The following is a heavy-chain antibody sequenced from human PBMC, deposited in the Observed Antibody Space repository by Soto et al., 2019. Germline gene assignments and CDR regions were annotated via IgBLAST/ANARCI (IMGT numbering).Heavy chain of an antibody. J-gene: IGHJ4*02. V-gene: IGHV3-30*18. Sequence: GGSLRLSCAASGFTFSSSGMHWVRQAPGKGLEWVAVISYDGSNKYYADSVKGRFTISRDNSKNTLYLQMNSLRAEDTAVYYCAKDPVSAGTTYYFDYWGQGTLVTVSS. CDR3: AKDPVSAGTTYYFDY. D-gene: IGHD1-7*01. CDR1: GFTFSSSG. CDR2: ISYDGSNK.